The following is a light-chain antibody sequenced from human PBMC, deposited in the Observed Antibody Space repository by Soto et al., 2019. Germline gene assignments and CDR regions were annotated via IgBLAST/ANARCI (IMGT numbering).Light chain of an antibody. CDR1: QSVSSSY. Sequence: ETVLTQSPGTLSLSPGERATLSCRASQSVSSSYLAWYQQKPGQAPRLLIYGASSRATGISDRFSGGGSGTDFTLTISRLEPEDIAVYYCQQYGSSPWTFGQGTKVEIK. V-gene: IGKV3-20*01. CDR2: GAS. J-gene: IGKJ1*01. CDR3: QQYGSSPWT.